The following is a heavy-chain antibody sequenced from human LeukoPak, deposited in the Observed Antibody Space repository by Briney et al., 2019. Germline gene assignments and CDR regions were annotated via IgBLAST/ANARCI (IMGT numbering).Heavy chain of an antibody. Sequence: KSSETLSLTCAVYGGSFSGYYWSWIRQPPGKGLEWIGEINHSGSTNYNPSLKSRVTISVDTSKNQFSLKLSSVTAADTAVYYCARYPYYGSGIGAFDIWGQGTMVTVSS. CDR2: INHSGST. CDR1: GGSFSGYY. D-gene: IGHD3-10*01. J-gene: IGHJ3*02. V-gene: IGHV4-34*01. CDR3: ARYPYYGSGIGAFDI.